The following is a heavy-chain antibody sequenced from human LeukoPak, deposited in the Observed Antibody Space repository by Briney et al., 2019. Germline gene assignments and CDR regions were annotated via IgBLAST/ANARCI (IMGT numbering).Heavy chain of an antibody. CDR3: ARENDQGFDY. V-gene: IGHV3-21*01. CDR1: GFTFSNYA. J-gene: IGHJ4*02. Sequence: PGGPLRLSCAASGFTFSNYAMNWVRQAPGKGLEWVSSFGTRSSSIYYAHSVTGRFIVSRDNAKNSLFLQMNSLRAEDTAVYYCARENDQGFDYWGQGTLVTVSS. D-gene: IGHD3-16*01. CDR2: FGTRSSSI.